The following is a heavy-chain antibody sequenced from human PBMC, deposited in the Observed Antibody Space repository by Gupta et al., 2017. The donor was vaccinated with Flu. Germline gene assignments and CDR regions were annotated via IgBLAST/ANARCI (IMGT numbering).Heavy chain of an antibody. J-gene: IGHJ4*02. Sequence: QVQLQESGPGLVKPSETLSLTCTVSGTSISTYYLSWIRQPAGKRLEWIVRIHTSGYTNYKPSLKSRLTMSVDTSKNQFSLKLSSVTAADTAVYYCARDRSYDGWYFDFWGQGTLVTVSS. D-gene: IGHD3-10*01. CDR1: GTSISTYY. CDR2: IHTSGYT. CDR3: ARDRSYDGWYFDF. V-gene: IGHV4-4*07.